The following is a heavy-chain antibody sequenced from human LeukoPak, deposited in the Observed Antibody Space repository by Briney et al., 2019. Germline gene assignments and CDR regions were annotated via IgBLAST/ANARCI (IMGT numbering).Heavy chain of an antibody. Sequence: SETLSLTCTVSGGSITNYYWTWIRQPPGKGLEWIGHSYYSGRTNYNPSPKSRVTISVDTSKNQFSLKLSSVTAADTAVYYCARDRGYSSSWYATDAFDIWGQGTMVTVSS. D-gene: IGHD6-13*01. CDR3: ARDRGYSSSWYATDAFDI. J-gene: IGHJ3*02. V-gene: IGHV4-59*12. CDR1: GGSITNYY. CDR2: SYYSGRT.